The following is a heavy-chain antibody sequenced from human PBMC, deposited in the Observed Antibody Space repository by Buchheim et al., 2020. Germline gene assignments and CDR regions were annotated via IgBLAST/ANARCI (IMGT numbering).Heavy chain of an antibody. CDR2: IHYTGHT. J-gene: IGHJ6*02. V-gene: IGHV4-59*08. D-gene: IGHD6-19*01. CDR1: GGSISPYY. CDR3: ARHETFRVPVSGTFYCHPMDV. Sequence: QVQLQESGPGLVKPSETLSLTCTVSGGSISPYYWTWIRQTPEKGLEYIGNIHYTGHTYYNPSVTSRVTMSIETSKNHFSLKLSSVTAADTAVYYCARHETFRVPVSGTFYCHPMDVWGQGIT.